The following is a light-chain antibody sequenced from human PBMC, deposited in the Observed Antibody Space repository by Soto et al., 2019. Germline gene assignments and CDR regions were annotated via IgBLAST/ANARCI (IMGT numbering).Light chain of an antibody. Sequence: QSVLTQPPSASGTPGQRVTISCYASSSNIGSNTVNWYQQLPGTAPKLLIYSNNQRPSGVPDRFSGSKSGTSASLAISGLQSQDEADYYCAAWDDSLNGWVFGGGTKVTVL. CDR1: SSNIGSNT. J-gene: IGLJ3*02. CDR2: SNN. V-gene: IGLV1-44*01. CDR3: AAWDDSLNGWV.